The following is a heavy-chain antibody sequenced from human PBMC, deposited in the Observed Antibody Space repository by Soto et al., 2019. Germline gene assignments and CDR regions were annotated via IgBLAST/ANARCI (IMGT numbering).Heavy chain of an antibody. V-gene: IGHV4-30-4*01. J-gene: IGHJ5*02. CDR2: IYYSGST. D-gene: IGHD6-13*01. Sequence: SETLSLTCTVSGGSISSGDYYWSWIRQPPGKGLEWIGYIYYSGSTYYNTSLKSRVTISVDTSKNQFSLRLSSVTAADTAVYYCSRDLPSRPAAAGTFLSWFDPWGQGTLVTVSS. CDR1: GGSISSGDYY. CDR3: SRDLPSRPAAAGTFLSWFDP.